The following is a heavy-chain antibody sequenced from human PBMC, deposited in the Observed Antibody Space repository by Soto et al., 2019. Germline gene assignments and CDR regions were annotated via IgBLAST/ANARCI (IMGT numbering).Heavy chain of an antibody. D-gene: IGHD2-8*02. CDR3: ARDKITGLFDY. Sequence: PSETLSLTCAVSGGSISSGGYSWTWVRQAPGKGLEWIGETYHVGIPSYNPSLKGRVSISVDTSKNQFSLKLTSVTAADTAVYYCARDKITGLFDYWGQGTLVTVSS. CDR1: GGSISSGGYS. CDR2: TYHVGIP. V-gene: IGHV4-30-2*01. J-gene: IGHJ4*02.